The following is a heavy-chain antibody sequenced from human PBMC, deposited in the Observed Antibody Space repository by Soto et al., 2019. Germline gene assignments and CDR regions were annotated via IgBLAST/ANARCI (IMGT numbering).Heavy chain of an antibody. J-gene: IGHJ6*02. V-gene: IGHV4-59*01. CDR3: ARDSPPGIAVAGTGLGYYGMDV. CDR2: IYYSGST. Sequence: YWLFIKTPPGKGLEWIGYIYYSGSTNYNPSLKSRVTISVDTSKNQFSLKLSSVTAADTAVYYCARDSPPGIAVAGTGLGYYGMDVWGQGTTVTVSS. CDR1: Y. D-gene: IGHD6-19*01.